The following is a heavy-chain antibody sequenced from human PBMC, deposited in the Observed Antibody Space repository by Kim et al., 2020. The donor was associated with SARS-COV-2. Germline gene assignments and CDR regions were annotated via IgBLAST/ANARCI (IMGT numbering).Heavy chain of an antibody. J-gene: IGHJ4*02. D-gene: IGHD1-26*01. CDR3: ATLPPSGNSDY. Sequence: ASVKVSCKASGYTFTDYYMHWVRQAPGQGLEWMGRINPNSGGANYAQKFQGRVTMTRDTSISTAYMELSGLTFDDTAVYYCATLPPSGNSDYWGQGTLVTVSS. CDR1: GYTFTDYY. V-gene: IGHV1-2*06. CDR2: INPNSGGA.